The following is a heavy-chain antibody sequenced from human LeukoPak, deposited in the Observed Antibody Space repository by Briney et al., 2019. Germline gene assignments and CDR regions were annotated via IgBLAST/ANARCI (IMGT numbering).Heavy chain of an antibody. D-gene: IGHD1-1*01. Sequence: GGSLRLSCAASGFTFSTHGMHCVRQAPGKGLDWVAFIRYDGSNKYYAESVKGRFTISRDNSKNTLYLQMNSLRAEDTAVYYCARGRTGTAWNWFDPWGQGTLVTVSS. V-gene: IGHV3-30*02. CDR2: IRYDGSNK. CDR3: ARGRTGTAWNWFDP. CDR1: GFTFSTHG. J-gene: IGHJ5*02.